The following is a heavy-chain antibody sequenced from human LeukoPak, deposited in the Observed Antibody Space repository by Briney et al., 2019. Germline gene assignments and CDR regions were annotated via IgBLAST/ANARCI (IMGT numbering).Heavy chain of an antibody. CDR2: IYYSGST. Sequence: SETLSLTCTVSGGSISSYYWSWIRQPPGKGLEWIGYIYYSGSTNYNPSLKSRVTISVDTSKNQFSLELSSVTAADTAVYYCARVSPDRVFDYWGQGTLVTVSS. J-gene: IGHJ4*02. CDR1: GGSISSYY. CDR3: ARVSPDRVFDY. D-gene: IGHD2/OR15-2a*01. V-gene: IGHV4-59*01.